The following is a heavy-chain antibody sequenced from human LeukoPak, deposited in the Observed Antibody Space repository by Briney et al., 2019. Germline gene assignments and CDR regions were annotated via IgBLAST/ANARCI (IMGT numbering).Heavy chain of an antibody. D-gene: IGHD6-13*01. Sequence: SETLSLTFTVSGASITVHFWSWIRQPPGKGLECVGYVFNGGSTNYNPSLKSRVTMSLDPSRDQFSLRLSSVTTADTAIYYCATRPAASTWYGVFDYWSQGTLVTVSS. CDR1: GASITVHF. CDR2: VFNGGST. J-gene: IGHJ4*02. CDR3: ATRPAASTWYGVFDY. V-gene: IGHV4-59*11.